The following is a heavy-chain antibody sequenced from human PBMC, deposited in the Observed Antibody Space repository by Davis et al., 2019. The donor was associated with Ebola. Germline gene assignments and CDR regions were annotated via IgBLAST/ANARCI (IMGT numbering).Heavy chain of an antibody. CDR1: GFVFSDFS. V-gene: IGHV3-48*01. CDR2: ITKGSDAI. J-gene: IGHJ4*02. CDR3: ARGQRLSEY. Sequence: PGGSLRLSCAASGFVFSDFSMNWVRQAPGKGLEWITYITKGSDAIHYADSVKGRFTISRDNSKNTVHLQMNSLRAEDTAIYYCARGQRLSEYWGQGTPVTVSS.